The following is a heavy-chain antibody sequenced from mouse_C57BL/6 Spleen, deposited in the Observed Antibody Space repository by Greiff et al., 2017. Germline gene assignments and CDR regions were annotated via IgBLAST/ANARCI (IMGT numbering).Heavy chain of an antibody. D-gene: IGHD1-1*01. CDR1: GYTFTSYG. V-gene: IGHV1-81*01. Sequence: QVQLQQSGAELARPGASVKLSCKASGYTFTSYGISWVKQRTGQGLEWIGEIYPRSGNTYYNEKFKGKATLTADKSSSTAYMELRSLTSEDSAVYFCARGGDYYGSSYYAMDYWGQGTSVTVSS. CDR3: ARGGDYYGSSYYAMDY. J-gene: IGHJ4*01. CDR2: IYPRSGNT.